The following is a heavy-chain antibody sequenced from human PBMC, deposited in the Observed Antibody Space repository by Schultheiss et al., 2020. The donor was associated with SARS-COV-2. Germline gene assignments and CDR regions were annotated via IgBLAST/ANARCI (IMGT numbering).Heavy chain of an antibody. Sequence: GGSLRLSCAASGFTFSSYEMNWVRQAPGKGLECVSDISSSGCIIYSAGSVKGRFTISRENAKNSLYLQMNSLRAEDTAVYYCARDRDWYLDLWGRGTLVTVSS. J-gene: IGHJ2*01. CDR1: GFTFSSYE. CDR2: ISSSGCII. CDR3: ARDRDWYLDL. V-gene: IGHV3-48*03.